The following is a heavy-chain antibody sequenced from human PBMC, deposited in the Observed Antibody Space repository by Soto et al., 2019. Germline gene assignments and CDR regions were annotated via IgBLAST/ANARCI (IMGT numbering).Heavy chain of an antibody. V-gene: IGHV1-3*01. J-gene: IGHJ6*02. CDR3: ARYRCYSERSGYWIGYGMDG. Sequence: ASVKVSCKASGYTFSTYAMHWVRQAPGQSLEWMGWLNGGTGQTRYSQKFQDRVIITRDTSASTGYMELSSLTSEDTAGYYCARYRCYSERSGYWIGYGMDGGG. D-gene: IGHD3-22*01. CDR1: GYTFSTYA. CDR2: LNGGTGQT.